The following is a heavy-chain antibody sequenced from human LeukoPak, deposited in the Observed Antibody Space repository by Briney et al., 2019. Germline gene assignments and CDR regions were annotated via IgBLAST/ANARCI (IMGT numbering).Heavy chain of an antibody. CDR2: ITHSGST. Sequence: SETLSLTCGVYGGSFSGYHWSWIRQPPGKGLEWIGDITHSGSTNYKPSLKSRVTISADTSKIQFSLKLSSVTAADTAVYYCAKDAASFGYYLGPDYWGQGTLVTVSS. V-gene: IGHV4-34*01. D-gene: IGHD3-10*01. CDR3: AKDAASFGYYLGPDY. J-gene: IGHJ4*02. CDR1: GGSFSGYH.